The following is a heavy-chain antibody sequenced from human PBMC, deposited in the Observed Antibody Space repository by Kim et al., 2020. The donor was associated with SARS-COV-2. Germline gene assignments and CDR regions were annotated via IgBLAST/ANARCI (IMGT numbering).Heavy chain of an antibody. CDR2: LYYSGST. CDR3: ARQGGVDYYDSRGHFDL. J-gene: IGHJ2*01. V-gene: IGHV4-39*01. Sequence: SETLSLTCTVSGGSISSSTSYWGWIRQPPGKGLEWIGTLYYSGSTYSNPSLKSRVTISVDTSNNQFSLRLSSVTAADTAVYYCARQGGVDYYDSRGHFDLWGRGTLVTVCS. D-gene: IGHD3-22*01. CDR1: GGSISSSTSY.